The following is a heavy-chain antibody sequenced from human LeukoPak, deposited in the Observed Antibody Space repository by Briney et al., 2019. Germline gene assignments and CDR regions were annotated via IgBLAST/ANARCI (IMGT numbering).Heavy chain of an antibody. V-gene: IGHV6-1*01. CDR3: SRDVGYCSSTSCVNGLDYYYMDV. CDR1: GDSVSSNSAA. Sequence: SQTLSLTCAISGDSVSSNSAAWNWIRQSPSRGLEWLGRTYYRPKWYNDYAVSVKIRITINPDTSKNQFSLQLNSVTPEDTAVYYCSRDVGYCSSTSCVNGLDYYYMDVWGKGTTVTVSS. CDR2: TYYRPKWYN. J-gene: IGHJ6*03. D-gene: IGHD2-2*03.